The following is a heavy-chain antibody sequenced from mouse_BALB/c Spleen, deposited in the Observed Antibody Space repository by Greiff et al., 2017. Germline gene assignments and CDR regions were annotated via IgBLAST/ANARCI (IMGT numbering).Heavy chain of an antibody. CDR1: GYTFTSYW. CDR3: ARSNYRFYYAMDY. D-gene: IGHD2-14*01. CDR2: IDPSDSET. J-gene: IGHJ4*01. V-gene: IGHV1-69*02. Sequence: QVQLQQPGAELVKPGAPVKLSCKASGYTFTSYWMNWVKQRPGRGLEWIGRIDPSDSETHYNQKFKDKATLTVDKSSSTAYIQLSSLTSEDSAVYYCARSNYRFYYAMDYWGQGTSVTVSS.